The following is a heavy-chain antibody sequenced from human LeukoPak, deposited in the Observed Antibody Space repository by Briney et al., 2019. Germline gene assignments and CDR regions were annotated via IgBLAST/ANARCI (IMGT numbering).Heavy chain of an antibody. D-gene: IGHD2-2*01. CDR3: ARSPTKRVPEDY. V-gene: IGHV4-38-2*02. CDR1: GYSISSNYY. J-gene: IGHJ4*02. Sequence: SETLSPTCTVSGYSISSNYYWGWIRQPPGKGLEWIGSIYHSGSTYYNPSLKSRVTISVDKSKNQFSLRLTSVTAADTAVYYCARSPTKRVPEDYWGQGTLVTVSS. CDR2: IYHSGST.